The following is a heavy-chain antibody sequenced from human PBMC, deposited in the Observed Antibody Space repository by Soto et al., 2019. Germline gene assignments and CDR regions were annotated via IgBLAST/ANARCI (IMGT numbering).Heavy chain of an antibody. J-gene: IGHJ4*02. Sequence: GGSLRLSCAASGFTFSSYGMSWVRQAPGKGLEWVANIKQDGSGKYYVDSVKGRFTISRDNAKNSLYLQMNSLRAEDTAVYYCASAASITIFGVENWGQGTLVTVSS. D-gene: IGHD3-3*01. CDR2: IKQDGSGK. CDR1: GFTFSSYG. CDR3: ASAASITIFGVEN. V-gene: IGHV3-7*01.